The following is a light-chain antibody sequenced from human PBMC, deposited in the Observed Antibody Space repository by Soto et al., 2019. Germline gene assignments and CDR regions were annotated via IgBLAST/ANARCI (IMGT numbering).Light chain of an antibody. CDR2: AAS. CDR1: QSISNS. J-gene: IGKJ5*01. CDR3: QQSYSTPRD. V-gene: IGKV1-39*01. Sequence: DIQMTQSPSYLSASVGDRVTITCGASQSISNSLNWYQQKPGRAPKLLIYAASSLQSGVPSRFSGSGSGTDFILTISSLQPEDFATYYCQQSYSTPRDFGQGTRLEI.